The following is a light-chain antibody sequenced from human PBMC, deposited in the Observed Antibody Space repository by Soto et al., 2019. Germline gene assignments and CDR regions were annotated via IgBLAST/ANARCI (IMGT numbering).Light chain of an antibody. J-gene: IGKJ1*01. Sequence: DIQMTQSPSTLSASVGDRVTLTCRASQSITTWLAWYQQRPGKGPSLLIYDASTLQTVVPSKFSGSGSGTEFSLTVSGLQPDDFATYYCQQYDTLWSFGQGTKVEV. CDR1: QSITTW. CDR3: QQYDTLWS. V-gene: IGKV1-5*01. CDR2: DAS.